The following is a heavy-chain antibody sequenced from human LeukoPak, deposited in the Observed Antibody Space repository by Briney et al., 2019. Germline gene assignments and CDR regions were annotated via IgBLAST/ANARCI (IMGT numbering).Heavy chain of an antibody. CDR1: GFTFSSYS. D-gene: IGHD6-19*01. Sequence: PGGSLRLSCTASGFTFSSYSMNWVRQAPGRGLEWVSYISSTGSTIFYADSVKGRFTISRDNAKNSLYLQMNSLRAEDTAVYYCSRYSSNYWDYWGQGTLVTVSS. V-gene: IGHV3-48*01. J-gene: IGHJ4*02. CDR2: ISSTGSTI. CDR3: SRYSSNYWDY.